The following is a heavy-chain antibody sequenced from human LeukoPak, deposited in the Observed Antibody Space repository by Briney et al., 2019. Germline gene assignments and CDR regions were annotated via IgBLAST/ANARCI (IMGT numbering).Heavy chain of an antibody. V-gene: IGHV4-30-2*01. CDR1: GCSISSGGYS. CDR2: IYHSGST. J-gene: IGHJ5*02. CDR3: ARGCYDSSGYYYLLYWFDP. Sequence: KTSETLSLTCAVSGCSISSGGYSWSWIRQPPGKGLEWIGYIYHSGSTYYNPSLKSRVTISVDRSKNQFSLKLSSVTAADTAVYYCARGCYDSSGYYYLLYWFDPWGQGTLVTVSS. D-gene: IGHD3-22*01.